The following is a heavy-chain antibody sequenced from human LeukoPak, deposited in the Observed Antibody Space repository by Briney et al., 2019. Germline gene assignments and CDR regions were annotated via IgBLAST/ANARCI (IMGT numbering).Heavy chain of an antibody. V-gene: IGHV3-21*01. CDR2: ITSSSASI. CDR3: ARRSSGYYSYSFDF. CDR1: GFTFSTYS. D-gene: IGHD3-22*01. J-gene: IGHJ4*02. Sequence: GGSLRLSCAASGFTFSTYSMNWVRQAPGKGLEWISSITSSSASIYYADSVKGRFTISRDNAKNSLYLQMSSLRAEDTAVYHCARRSSGYYSYSFDFWGQGTLVTVSS.